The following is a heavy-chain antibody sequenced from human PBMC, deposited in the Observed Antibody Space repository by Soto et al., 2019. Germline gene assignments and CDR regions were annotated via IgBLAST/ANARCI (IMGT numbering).Heavy chain of an antibody. CDR3: AKGSIAVAGTGWFDP. CDR1: GFTFSSYA. J-gene: IGHJ5*02. V-gene: IGHV3-23*01. Sequence: PGGSLRLSCAASGFTFSSYAMSWVRQAPGKGPEWVSAISGSGGSTYYADSVKGRFTISRDNSKNTLYLQMNSLRAEDTAVYYCAKGSIAVAGTGWFDPWGQGTLVTVSS. CDR2: ISGSGGST. D-gene: IGHD6-19*01.